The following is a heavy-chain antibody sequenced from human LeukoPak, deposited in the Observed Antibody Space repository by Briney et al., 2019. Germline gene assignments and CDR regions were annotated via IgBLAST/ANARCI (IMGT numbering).Heavy chain of an antibody. CDR1: GGSISSSSYY. J-gene: IGHJ4*02. V-gene: IGHV4-39*07. CDR2: IYYSGST. Sequence: PSETQSLTCTVSGGSISSSSYYWGWIRQPPGKGLEWIGSIYYSGSTYYNPSLKSRVTISVDTSKNQFSLKLSSVTAADTAVYYCARSGWGPYFDYWGQGTLVTVSS. CDR3: ARSGWGPYFDY. D-gene: IGHD3-16*01.